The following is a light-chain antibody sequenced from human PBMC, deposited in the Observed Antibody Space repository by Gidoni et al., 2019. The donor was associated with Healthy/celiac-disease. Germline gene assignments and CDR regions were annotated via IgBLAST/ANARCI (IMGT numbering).Light chain of an antibody. V-gene: IGLV1-51*01. CDR2: DNN. CDR3: GTWDSSLSAVV. Sequence: QSVLTQPPSVSAAPGQKVTIPCSGSSSNIGNNYVSWYQQLPGTAPKLLIYDNNKRPSGIPDRFSGSKSSTSATLGITGLQTGDEADYYCGTWDSSLSAVVFGGGTKLTVL. CDR1: SSNIGNNY. J-gene: IGLJ2*01.